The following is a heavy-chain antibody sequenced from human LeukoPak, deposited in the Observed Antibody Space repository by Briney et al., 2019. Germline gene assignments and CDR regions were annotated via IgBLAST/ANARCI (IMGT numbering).Heavy chain of an antibody. CDR2: INAGNGNT. Sequence: ASVKVSCKASGYTFTSYAMHWVRQAPGQRLEWMGWINAGNGNTKYSQEFQGRVTITRDTSASTAYMELSSLRSEDMAVYYCAXXPSNSGWYGEPFDYWGQGTLVTVSS. V-gene: IGHV1-3*03. CDR3: AXXPSNSGWYGEPFDY. D-gene: IGHD6-19*01. CDR1: GYTFTSYA. J-gene: IGHJ4*02.